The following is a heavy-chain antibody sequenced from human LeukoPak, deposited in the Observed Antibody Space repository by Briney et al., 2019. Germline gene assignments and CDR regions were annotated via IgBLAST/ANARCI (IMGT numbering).Heavy chain of an antibody. J-gene: IGHJ1*01. CDR1: GYTFTSYD. V-gene: IGHV1-8*01. Sequence: ASVKVSCTASGYTFTSYDINWVRQATGQGLEWMGWMNPNSGNTGYAQKFQGRVTMTRNTSISTAYMELSSLRSEDTAVYYCARPGYDFWSGYYEHWGQGTLVTVSS. D-gene: IGHD3-3*01. CDR2: MNPNSGNT. CDR3: ARPGYDFWSGYYEH.